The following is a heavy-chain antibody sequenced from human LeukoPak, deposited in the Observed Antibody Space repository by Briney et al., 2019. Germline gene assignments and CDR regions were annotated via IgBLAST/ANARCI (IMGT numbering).Heavy chain of an antibody. CDR3: ARGFYYDSSGYYRHHDAFDI. J-gene: IGHJ3*02. Sequence: PSETLSLTCTVSGGSISSFYWSWIRQPPGKGLEWIGYIYYSGSTNYNPSLKSRVTISVDTSKNQFSLKLSSVTAADTAVYYCARGFYYDSSGYYRHHDAFDIWGQGTMVTVSS. V-gene: IGHV4-59*01. D-gene: IGHD3-22*01. CDR1: GGSISSFY. CDR2: IYYSGST.